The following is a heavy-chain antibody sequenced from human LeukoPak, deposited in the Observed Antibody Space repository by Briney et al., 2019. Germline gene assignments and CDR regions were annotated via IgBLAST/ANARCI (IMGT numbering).Heavy chain of an antibody. Sequence: GGPLRLSCVASGCTFDEYAMHWVRQAPGKRLKCVTVISRDGDTTYYADSLKGRFTISRDNSKNSLYLQFDSLRTEDTALYFCARDMAPQRPPYDAFDIWGQGTRVTVSS. CDR2: ISRDGDTT. CDR3: ARDMAPQRPPYDAFDI. V-gene: IGHV3-43*02. J-gene: IGHJ3*02. D-gene: IGHD2-2*01. CDR1: GCTFDEYA.